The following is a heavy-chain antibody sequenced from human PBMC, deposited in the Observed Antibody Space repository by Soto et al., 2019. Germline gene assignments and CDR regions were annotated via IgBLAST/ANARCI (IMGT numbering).Heavy chain of an antibody. CDR1: GFTFSSYS. J-gene: IGHJ4*02. Sequence: GGSLRLSCAASGFTFSSYSMNWVRQAPGKGLEWVSYISSSSSSIYYADSVKGRFTISRDNAKNSLYLQMYSLRAEDTAVYYCARSRGCVGSGGTCYSDYFDYWGQGTLVTVSS. CDR2: ISSSSSSI. V-gene: IGHV3-48*01. D-gene: IGHD2-15*01. CDR3: ARSRGCVGSGGTCYSDYFDY.